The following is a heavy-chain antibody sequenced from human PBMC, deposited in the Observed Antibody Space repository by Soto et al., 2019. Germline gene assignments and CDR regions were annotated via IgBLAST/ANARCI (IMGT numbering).Heavy chain of an antibody. V-gene: IGHV4-34*01. CDR1: GGSFSGYY. D-gene: IGHD6-6*01. J-gene: IGHJ4*02. Sequence: QVQLQQWGAGLLKPSETLSLTCAVYGGSFSGYYWSWIRQPPGKGLEWIGEINHSGSTNYNPSLKSRVTISVDTSKNQFSLKLSSVTAADTAVYYCARGRIAARQGGPFLDYWGQGTLVTVSS. CDR2: INHSGST. CDR3: ARGRIAARQGGPFLDY.